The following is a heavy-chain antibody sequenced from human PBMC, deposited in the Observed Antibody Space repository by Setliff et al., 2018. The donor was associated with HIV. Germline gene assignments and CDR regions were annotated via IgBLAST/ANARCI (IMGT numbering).Heavy chain of an antibody. CDR2: IYTTGST. V-gene: IGHV4-4*07. D-gene: IGHD6-13*01. CDR1: GGSISGYY. Sequence: SETLSLTCTVSGGSISGYYWSWIRRPAGKGLEWIGRIYTTGSTNYNPSLKSRVTTSVDTSKNQFSLKLSSVTAADTAVYFCERLIAAAGANHYYYYMDVWRKGTTFTVSS. CDR3: ERLIAAAGANHYYYYMDV. J-gene: IGHJ6*03.